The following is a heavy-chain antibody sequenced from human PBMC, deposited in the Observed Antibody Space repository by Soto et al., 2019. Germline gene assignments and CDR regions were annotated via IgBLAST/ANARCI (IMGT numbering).Heavy chain of an antibody. CDR2: INPSGGST. D-gene: IGHD3-22*01. V-gene: IGHV1-46*01. J-gene: IGHJ4*02. Sequence: ASVKLSCTASGYTFTSYDINWVRQATGQGLEWMGWINPSGGSTSYAQKFQGRVTMTRDTSTSTVYMELSSLRSEDTAVYYCARDSYDSSGYYDDYWGQGTLVTVSS. CDR1: GYTFTSYD. CDR3: ARDSYDSSGYYDDY.